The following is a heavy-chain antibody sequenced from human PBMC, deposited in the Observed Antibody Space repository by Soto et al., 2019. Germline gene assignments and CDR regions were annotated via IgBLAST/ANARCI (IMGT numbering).Heavy chain of an antibody. CDR3: AKDGDFWSGYLIYYYYGMDV. V-gene: IGHV3-30*18. CDR2: ISYDGSNK. J-gene: IGHJ6*02. D-gene: IGHD3-3*01. CDR1: GCTFSSYG. Sequence: GGSLRLSCAASGCTFSSYGMHWVRQAPGKGLEWVAVISYDGSNKYYADSVKGRFTISRDNSKNTLYLQMNSLRAEDTAVYYCAKDGDFWSGYLIYYYYGMDVWGQGTTVTVSS.